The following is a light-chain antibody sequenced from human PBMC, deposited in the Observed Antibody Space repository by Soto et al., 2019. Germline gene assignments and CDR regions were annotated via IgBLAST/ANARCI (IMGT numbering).Light chain of an antibody. CDR2: VAS. Sequence: DIVLTPSPGPLSLSPGERATLSCRASQSVSSSYLAWYQQKPGQAPRLLIYVASSRATGIPDRFSGSRSGTDFTLTISRLEPEDFAVYCCQQYGSSPPWTCGQGTKVESK. CDR3: QQYGSSPPWT. CDR1: QSVSSSY. V-gene: IGKV3-20*01. J-gene: IGKJ1*01.